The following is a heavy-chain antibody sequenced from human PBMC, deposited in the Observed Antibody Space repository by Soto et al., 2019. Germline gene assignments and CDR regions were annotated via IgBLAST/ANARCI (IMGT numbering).Heavy chain of an antibody. CDR3: ARRANMVRGVIISPAFDY. CDR2: IYYSGST. D-gene: IGHD3-10*01. Sequence: PSETLSLTCTVSGGSISSSSYYWGWIRQPPGKGLEWIGSIYYSGSTYYNPSLKSRVTISVDTSKNQFSLKLSSVTAADTAVYYCARRANMVRGVIISPAFDYWGQGTLVTVSS. CDR1: GGSISSSSYY. V-gene: IGHV4-39*01. J-gene: IGHJ4*02.